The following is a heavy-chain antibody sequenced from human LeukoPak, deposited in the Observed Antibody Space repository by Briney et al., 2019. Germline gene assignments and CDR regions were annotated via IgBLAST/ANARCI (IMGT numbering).Heavy chain of an antibody. D-gene: IGHD3-16*01. CDR1: GGSVSSGSNY. Sequence: SETLSLTCTVSGGSVSSGSNYWNWIRQPAGKGLEWIGRIYTSGSTNYNPSLKSRVTISVDASKNQFSLKVSSVTAADTAVYYCARTVGGVKEFDNWGQGTLVTVSS. CDR3: ARTVGGVKEFDN. V-gene: IGHV4-61*02. CDR2: IYTSGST. J-gene: IGHJ4*02.